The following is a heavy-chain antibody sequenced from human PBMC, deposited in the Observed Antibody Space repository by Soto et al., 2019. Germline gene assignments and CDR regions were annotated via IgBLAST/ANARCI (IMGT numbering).Heavy chain of an antibody. Sequence: EVQMLESGGGLVQPGGSLRLSRTGSGFTFSRYGMSWVRQAPGKGLEWVSGISGGGPPTYYADSVRGRFTISRDNSNNTLYLQMNSLRAEDTAVYYCAIRPYSTGWYYLDLWGRGTLVTVSA. J-gene: IGHJ4*02. D-gene: IGHD6-25*01. V-gene: IGHV3-23*01. CDR3: AIRPYSTGWYYLDL. CDR2: ISGGGPPT. CDR1: GFTFSRYG.